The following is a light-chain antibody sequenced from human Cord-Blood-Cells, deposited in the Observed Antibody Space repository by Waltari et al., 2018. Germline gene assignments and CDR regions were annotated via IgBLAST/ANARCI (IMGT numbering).Light chain of an antibody. CDR2: WAS. CDR1: QSVLYSSNNKNE. J-gene: IGKJ2*01. V-gene: IGKV4-1*01. Sequence: DIVMTQSPDSLAVSLGERATINCKSSQSVLYSSNNKNELAWYQQKPRQPPKLLIYWASTRESGVPDRFSGSGSGTDFTLTISSLQAEDVAVYYCQQYYSTPHTFGQGTKLEIK. CDR3: QQYYSTPHT.